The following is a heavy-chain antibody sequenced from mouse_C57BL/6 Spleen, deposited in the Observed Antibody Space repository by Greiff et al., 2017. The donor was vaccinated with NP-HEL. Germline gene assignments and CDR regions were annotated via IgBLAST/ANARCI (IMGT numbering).Heavy chain of an antibody. CDR2: IRSKSSNYAT. D-gene: IGHD2-5*01. V-gene: IGHV10-3*01. Sequence: ESGGGLVQPKGSLKLSCAASGFTFNTYAMHRVRPAPGKGLEWVARIRSKSSNYATYYADSVKDRFTISRDDSQSMLYLQMNNLKTEDTAMYYCLRETSNAYYYAMDYWGQGTSVTVSS. CDR3: LRETSNAYYYAMDY. J-gene: IGHJ4*01. CDR1: GFTFNTYA.